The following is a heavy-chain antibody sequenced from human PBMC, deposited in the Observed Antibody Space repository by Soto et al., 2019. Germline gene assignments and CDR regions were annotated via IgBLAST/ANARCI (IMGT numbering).Heavy chain of an antibody. CDR1: GGSISSSSYY. CDR3: ARTIKGGYYYDSSGYSDY. D-gene: IGHD3-22*01. Sequence: QLQLQESGPGLVKPSETLSLTCTVSGGSISSSSYYWGWIRQPPGKGLEWIGSIYYSGSTYYNPSLKSRVTISVDTSKNQFSLKLSSVTAADTAVYYCARTIKGGYYYDSSGYSDYWGQGTLVTVSS. CDR2: IYYSGST. V-gene: IGHV4-39*01. J-gene: IGHJ4*02.